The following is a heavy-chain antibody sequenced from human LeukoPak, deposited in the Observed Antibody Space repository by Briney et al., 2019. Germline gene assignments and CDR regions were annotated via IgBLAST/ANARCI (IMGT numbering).Heavy chain of an antibody. CDR3: ARTVSSGSPYFDS. CDR2: VYNSGST. J-gene: IGHJ4*02. CDR1: GGSISSAGYY. V-gene: IGHV4-61*02. D-gene: IGHD3-10*01. Sequence: SQTLSLTCSVSGGSISSAGYYWSWIRQPAGKGLEWIGRVYNSGSTNYSPSLKSRVTISEDASKNQFSLKLSFVTAADTALYYCARTVSSGSPYFDSWGLGTLVTVSS.